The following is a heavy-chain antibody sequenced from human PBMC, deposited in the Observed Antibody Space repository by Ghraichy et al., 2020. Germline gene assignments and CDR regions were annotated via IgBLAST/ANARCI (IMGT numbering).Heavy chain of an antibody. CDR1: GFTFSSYS. J-gene: IGHJ4*02. CDR2: ISSSSSYI. V-gene: IGHV3-21*01. CDR3: ARALVGAHFDY. Sequence: GESLNISCAASGFTFSSYSMNWVRQAPGKGLEWVSSISSSSSYIYYADLVKGRFTISKDNAKNSLYLQMNSLRAEETGVYYCARALVGAHFDYWGQGALVTVSS. D-gene: IGHD1-26*01.